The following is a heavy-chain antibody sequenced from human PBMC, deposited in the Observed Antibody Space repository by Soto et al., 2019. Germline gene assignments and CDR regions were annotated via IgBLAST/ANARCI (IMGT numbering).Heavy chain of an antibody. CDR1: GGTFSSYT. CDR2: IIPILGIA. J-gene: IGHJ6*03. CDR3: ARDLEGYSSSPGQGLGYYYYMDV. V-gene: IGHV1-69*08. D-gene: IGHD6-6*01. Sequence: QVQLVQSGAEVKKPGSSVKVSCKASGGTFSSYTISWVRQAPGQGLEWMGRIIPILGIANYAQKFQGRVTITADKSTSTAYMELSSLRSEDTAVYYCARDLEGYSSSPGQGLGYYYYMDVWGKGTTVTVSS.